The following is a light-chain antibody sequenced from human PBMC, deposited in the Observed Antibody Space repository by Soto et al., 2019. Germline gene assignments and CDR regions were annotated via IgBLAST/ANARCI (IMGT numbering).Light chain of an antibody. CDR1: QTISSW. V-gene: IGKV1-5*03. CDR2: KAS. Sequence: DIQMTQSPSTLSASVGDGVTITCRASQTISSWLAWYQRKPGKAPKLLIYKASTLKSGVPSRFSGSGSGTEFTLTISSLQPDDFATYYCQHYNSYSEAFGQGTKVDI. J-gene: IGKJ1*01. CDR3: QHYNSYSEA.